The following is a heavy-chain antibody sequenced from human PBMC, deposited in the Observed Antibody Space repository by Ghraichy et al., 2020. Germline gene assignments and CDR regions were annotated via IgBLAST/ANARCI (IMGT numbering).Heavy chain of an antibody. D-gene: IGHD1-20*01. CDR1: GGSISSYY. CDR3: ARVFVPPGSITGPTPYFDY. Sequence: SETLSLTCTVSGGSISSYYWSWIRQPPGKGLEWIGYIYYSGSTNYNPSLKSRVTISVDTSQNQFSLKLSSVTAADTAVYYCARVFVPPGSITGPTPYFDYWGQGTLVTVSS. CDR2: IYYSGST. V-gene: IGHV4-59*01. J-gene: IGHJ4*02.